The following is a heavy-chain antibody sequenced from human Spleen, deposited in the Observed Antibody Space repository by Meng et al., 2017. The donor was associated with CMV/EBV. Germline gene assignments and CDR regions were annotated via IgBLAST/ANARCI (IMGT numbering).Heavy chain of an antibody. D-gene: IGHD1-26*01. V-gene: IGHV1-18*01. Sequence: ASVKVSCKASGYTFTSYGISWVRQAPGQGLEWMGWISAYNGNTNYAQKLQGRVTMTTDTSTSTAYMELRSLRSDDTAVYYCARVRKERWEPIQIDYWGQGTLVTVSS. J-gene: IGHJ4*02. CDR2: ISAYNGNT. CDR1: GYTFTSYG. CDR3: ARVRKERWEPIQIDY.